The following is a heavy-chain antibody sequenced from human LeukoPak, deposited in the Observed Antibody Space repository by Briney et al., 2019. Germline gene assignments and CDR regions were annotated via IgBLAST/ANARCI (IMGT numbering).Heavy chain of an antibody. CDR3: ARQGSYTTSSFDY. V-gene: IGHV5-10-1*01. CDR1: GYSFTSYW. Sequence: GESLKISCTASGYSFTSYWITWVRQVPGKGLEWMGKFVPGDSSTNYSPSLHGHVTISGDKSISTAYLQWNSLKASDTAMYYCARQGSYTTSSFDYWGQGTLVTVSS. J-gene: IGHJ4*02. D-gene: IGHD6-6*01. CDR2: FVPGDSST.